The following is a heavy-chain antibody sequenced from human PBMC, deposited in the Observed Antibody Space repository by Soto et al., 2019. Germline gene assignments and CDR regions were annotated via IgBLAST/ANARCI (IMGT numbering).Heavy chain of an antibody. Sequence: ASVKVSCKASGYTFTSYATHWVRQAPGQRLEWMGWINAGNGNTKYSQKFQGRVTITRDTSASTAYMELSSLRSEDTAVYYCARTLSSGYLLGYWGQGTRVTVSS. D-gene: IGHD3-22*01. CDR2: INAGNGNT. CDR1: GYTFTSYA. J-gene: IGHJ4*02. V-gene: IGHV1-3*01. CDR3: ARTLSSGYLLGY.